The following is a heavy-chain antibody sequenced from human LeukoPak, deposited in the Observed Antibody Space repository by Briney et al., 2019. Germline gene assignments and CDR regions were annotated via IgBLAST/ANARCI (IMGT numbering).Heavy chain of an antibody. CDR3: ERVSLYCSSTSCYEYYYYGMDV. V-gene: IGHV1-69*04. J-gene: IGHJ6*02. Sequence: SSVKVSCKASGGTLSSYAISWVRQAPGQGLEWMGRIIPILGIANYAQKFQGRVTITADKSTSTAYMELSSLRSEDTAVYYCERVSLYCSSTSCYEYYYYGMDVWGQGTTVTVSS. D-gene: IGHD2-2*01. CDR2: IIPILGIA. CDR1: GGTLSSYA.